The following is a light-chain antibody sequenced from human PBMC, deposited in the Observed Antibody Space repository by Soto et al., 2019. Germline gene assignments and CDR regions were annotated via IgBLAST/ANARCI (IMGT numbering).Light chain of an antibody. Sequence: DIVMTQSPDSLAVSLGERATINCKSSQSVLSSSNNKNYLAWFQQKPGQPPKLLIYWASTRESGVPDRISGTGSGTDFTLTISNLQAEDVAVYYCQHYYTVPVTFGGGTKVEIK. J-gene: IGKJ4*01. CDR3: QHYYTVPVT. CDR1: QSVLSSSNNKNY. V-gene: IGKV4-1*01. CDR2: WAS.